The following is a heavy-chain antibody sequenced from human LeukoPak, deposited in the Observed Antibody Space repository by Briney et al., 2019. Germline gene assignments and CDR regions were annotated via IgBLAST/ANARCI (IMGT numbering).Heavy chain of an antibody. CDR2: IYTSAST. V-gene: IGHV4-61*02. D-gene: IGHD6-13*01. Sequence: SETLSLTCTVSGGSISSGSYYWSWIRQPAGKGLEWIGRIYTSASTNYNPSLKSRVTISVDTSKNQFSLKLSSVTAADTAVYYYARDLFLPAAGTRIFDYWGQGTLVTVSS. CDR1: GGSISSGSYY. J-gene: IGHJ4*02. CDR3: ARDLFLPAAGTRIFDY.